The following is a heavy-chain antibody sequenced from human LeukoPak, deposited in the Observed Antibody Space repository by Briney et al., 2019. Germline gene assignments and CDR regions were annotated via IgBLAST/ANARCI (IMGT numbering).Heavy chain of an antibody. J-gene: IGHJ4*02. CDR1: GFTFSSYG. CDR2: ISYDGSNK. D-gene: IGHD3-10*01. V-gene: IGHV3-30*18. Sequence: PGGSLRLSCAASGFTFSSYGMHWVRQAPGKGLEWVAVISYDGSNKYYADSVKGRFTISRDNSKNTLYLQMNSLRAEDTAVYYCAKAATPKKYGSASYAFDYWGQGTLVTVSS. CDR3: AKAATPKKYGSASYAFDY.